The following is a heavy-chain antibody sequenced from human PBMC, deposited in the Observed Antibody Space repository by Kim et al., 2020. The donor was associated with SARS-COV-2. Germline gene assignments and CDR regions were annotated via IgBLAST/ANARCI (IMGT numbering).Heavy chain of an antibody. CDR2: IYYSGST. Sequence: SETLSLTCTVSGGSISSSSYYWGWIRQPPGKGLEWIGSIYYSGSTYYNPSLKSRVTISVDTSKNQFSLKLSSVTAADTAVYYCARKMVAGEFDYWGQGTLVTVSS. V-gene: IGHV4-39*01. CDR1: GGSISSSSYY. J-gene: IGHJ4*02. CDR3: ARKMVAGEFDY. D-gene: IGHD6-19*01.